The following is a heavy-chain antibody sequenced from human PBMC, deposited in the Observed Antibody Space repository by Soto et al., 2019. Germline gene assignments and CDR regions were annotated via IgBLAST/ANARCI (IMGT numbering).Heavy chain of an antibody. Sequence: SVKVSCKASGYTFTSYDINWVRQATGQGLEWMGWMNPNSGTTGYAQKFQGRVTMTRTTSISTAYMELSSLRSEDTAVYYCERHGRCSGGSCYGYYPDMEVWGQGASVTVSS. CDR3: ERHGRCSGGSCYGYYPDMEV. CDR1: GYTFTSYD. D-gene: IGHD2-15*01. V-gene: IGHV1-8*01. CDR2: MNPNSGTT. J-gene: IGHJ6*02.